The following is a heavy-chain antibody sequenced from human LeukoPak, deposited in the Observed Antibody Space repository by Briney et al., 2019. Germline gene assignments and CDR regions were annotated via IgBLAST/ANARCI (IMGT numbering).Heavy chain of an antibody. CDR1: GGSISSYY. J-gene: IGHJ5*02. Sequence: SETLSLTCTVSGGSISSYYWSWIRQPLGKRLEWIGYIYYSGSTNYNPSLKSRVTISVDTSKNQFSLKLSSVTAADTAVYYCARERKGDWFDPWGQGTLVTVSS. CDR3: ARERKGDWFDP. CDR2: IYYSGST. V-gene: IGHV4-59*01. D-gene: IGHD1-14*01.